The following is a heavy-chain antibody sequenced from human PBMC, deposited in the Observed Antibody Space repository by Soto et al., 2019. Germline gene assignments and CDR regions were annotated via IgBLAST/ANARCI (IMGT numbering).Heavy chain of an antibody. CDR2: IYYSGST. CDR1: GGSISSGGYY. D-gene: IGHD3-10*02. J-gene: IGHJ6*02. V-gene: IGHV4-31*03. CDR3: ASSPLVFGDLVDV. Sequence: QVQLQESGPGLVKPSQTLSLTCTVSGGSISSGGYYWSWIRQHPGKGLEWIGYIYYSGSTYYNPSLKSRVTISVDTSKNQFSLKLSSMTAADTAAYYCASSPLVFGDLVDVWGQGTTVTVSS.